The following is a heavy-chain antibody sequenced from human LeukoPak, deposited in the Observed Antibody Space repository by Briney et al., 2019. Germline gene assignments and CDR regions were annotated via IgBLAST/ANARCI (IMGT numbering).Heavy chain of an antibody. V-gene: IGHV3-15*01. D-gene: IGHD4-17*01. CDR3: TTDIISTVTTIPLDY. CDR2: IKIKTDGGTT. J-gene: IGHJ4*02. Sequence: GGSLRLSRAASGVTASNAGMSWVRQSPRKGPEWVGRIKIKTDGGTTDYAAPVKGRFTISRDDSKNTLYMQMNSLKTEDTAVYYCTTDIISTVTTIPLDYWGKGTLVTVSS. CDR1: GVTASNAG.